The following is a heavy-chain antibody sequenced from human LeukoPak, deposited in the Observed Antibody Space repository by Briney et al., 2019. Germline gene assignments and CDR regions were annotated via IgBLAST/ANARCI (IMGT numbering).Heavy chain of an antibody. Sequence: GGSLRLSCAASRFTFSNYWMSWVRQAPGKGLEWVSAISGSGGSTYYADSVKGRFTISRDNSKNTLYLQMNSLRAEDTAVYYCAKGAEEQRLVRPFDNWGQGNLVTVSS. CDR1: RFTFSNYW. CDR2: ISGSGGST. D-gene: IGHD6-13*01. CDR3: AKGAEEQRLVRPFDN. J-gene: IGHJ4*02. V-gene: IGHV3-23*01.